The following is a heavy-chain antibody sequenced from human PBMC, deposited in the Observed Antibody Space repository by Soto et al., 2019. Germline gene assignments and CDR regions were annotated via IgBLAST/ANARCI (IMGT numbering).Heavy chain of an antibody. D-gene: IGHD6-13*01. CDR3: ARRGPGTYFDY. CDR1: GFTFSSYA. CDR2: VSGSGGST. V-gene: IGHV3-23*01. J-gene: IGHJ4*02. Sequence: EVQLLESGGGLVQPGGSLRLSCAAYGFTFSSYAMRWVRQAPGKGLEWVSAVSGSGGSTYYAESVKGRFTISRDNSKNTLYMQMNSLRADVTAVYYCARRGPGTYFDYWGQGALVPVSS.